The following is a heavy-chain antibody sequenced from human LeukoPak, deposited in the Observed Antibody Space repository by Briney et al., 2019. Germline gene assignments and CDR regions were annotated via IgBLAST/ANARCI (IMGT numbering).Heavy chain of an antibody. CDR1: GISLSTSGVG. CDR2: IYWDDDK. V-gene: IGHV2-5*02. Sequence: SGPTLVNPTQTLTLTCTVSGISLSTSGVGVGWIRQPPGKALEWLALIYWDDDKRYSPSLKSRPTITKDTSKNQVVLTMTNMDPVDTATYYCARLISGGSYHAYREFDYWGQGTLVTVSS. D-gene: IGHD1-26*01. J-gene: IGHJ4*02. CDR3: ARLISGGSYHAYREFDY.